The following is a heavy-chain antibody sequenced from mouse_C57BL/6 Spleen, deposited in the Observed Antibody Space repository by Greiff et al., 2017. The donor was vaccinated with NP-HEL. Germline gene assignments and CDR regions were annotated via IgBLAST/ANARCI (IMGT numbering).Heavy chain of an antibody. J-gene: IGHJ4*01. CDR1: GYTFTSYW. Sequence: QVQLQQPGAELVMPGASVKLSCKASGYTFTSYWMHWVKQRPGQGLEWIGEIDPSDSYTNYNQKFKGKSTLTVDKSSSTAYMQLSSLTSEDSAVYYCARQLRLRGYAMDYWGQGTSVTVSS. CDR2: IDPSDSYT. D-gene: IGHD3-2*02. CDR3: ARQLRLRGYAMDY. V-gene: IGHV1-69*01.